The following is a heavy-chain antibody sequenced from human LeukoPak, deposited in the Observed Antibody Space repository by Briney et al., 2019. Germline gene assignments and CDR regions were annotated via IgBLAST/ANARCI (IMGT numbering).Heavy chain of an antibody. CDR2: ISAYNGNT. D-gene: IGHD3-3*01. CDR3: ARVGFDRLLEWFVSSTGFDY. CDR1: GYTFTSYG. V-gene: IGHV1-18*01. Sequence: ASVKVSCKASGYTFTSYGIRWVRQAPGQGLEWMGGISAYNGNTNYAQKLQGRVTMTTDTSTSTAYMELRSMRSDDTAVYYCARVGFDRLLEWFVSSTGFDYWGQGTLVTVSS. J-gene: IGHJ4*02.